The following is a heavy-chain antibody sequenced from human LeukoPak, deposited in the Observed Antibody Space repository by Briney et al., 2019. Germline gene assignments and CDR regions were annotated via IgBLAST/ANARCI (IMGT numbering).Heavy chain of an antibody. V-gene: IGHV4-34*01. CDR2: INHSGST. CDR1: GGSFSGYY. Sequence: ASETLSLTCAVYGGSFSGYYWSWIRQPPGKGLEWIGEINHSGSTNYNPSLKSRVTISVDTSKNQFSLKLTSVTAADTAVYYCARHQSYYYDYYMDVWGKGTTVTISS. J-gene: IGHJ6*03. D-gene: IGHD2-2*01. CDR3: ARHQSYYYDYYMDV.